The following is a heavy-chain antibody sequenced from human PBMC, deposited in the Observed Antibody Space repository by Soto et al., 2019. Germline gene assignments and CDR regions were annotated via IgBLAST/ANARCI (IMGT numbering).Heavy chain of an antibody. CDR3: ARLGPYYYGSGSYYSDY. CDR1: GGSISSSSYY. CDR2: IYYSGST. J-gene: IGHJ4*02. Sequence: SETLSLTCTVSGGSISSSSYYWGWIRQPPGKGLEWIGSIYYSGSTYYNPSLKSRVTISVDTSKNQFSLKLSSVTAADTAVYYCARLGPYYYGSGSYYSDYWGQGTLVTVSS. D-gene: IGHD3-10*01. V-gene: IGHV4-39*01.